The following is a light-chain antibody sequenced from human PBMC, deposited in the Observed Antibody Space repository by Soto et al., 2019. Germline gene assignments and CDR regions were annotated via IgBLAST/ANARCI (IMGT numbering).Light chain of an antibody. J-gene: IGKJ5*01. Sequence: EILLTQSPASLSLSPGERATLSCRASQSVSSFLAWYQQKPGKAPRLLIYAASNRQTGIPARFSGSGSGTDYTLTTRSMEPEDFAINYCQQRTNWTQITFGHGTRLEIK. CDR3: QQRTNWTQIT. CDR2: AAS. V-gene: IGKV3-11*01. CDR1: QSVSSF.